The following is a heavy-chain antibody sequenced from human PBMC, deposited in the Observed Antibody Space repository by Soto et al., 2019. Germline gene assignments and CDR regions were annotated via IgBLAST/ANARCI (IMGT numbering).Heavy chain of an antibody. Sequence: GGSLRLSCAASGFTFSSYWMHWVRQAPGKGLEWVSLISGSGGGTYYADSVKGRFTISRDNSKNTLYLQMNSLRAEDTAVFYCAKHLSNGSPDYWGQGTLVTVSS. CDR2: ISGSGGGT. V-gene: IGHV3-23*01. D-gene: IGHD2-15*01. J-gene: IGHJ4*02. CDR3: AKHLSNGSPDY. CDR1: GFTFSSYW.